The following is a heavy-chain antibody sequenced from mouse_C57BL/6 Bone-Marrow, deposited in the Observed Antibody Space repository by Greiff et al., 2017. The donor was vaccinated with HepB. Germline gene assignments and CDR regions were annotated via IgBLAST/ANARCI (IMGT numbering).Heavy chain of an antibody. CDR1: GFTFSDYY. D-gene: IGHD1-1*01. CDR2: INYDGSST. V-gene: IGHV5-16*01. Sequence: DVKLVESEGGLVQPGSSMKLSCTASGFTFSDYYMAWVRQVPEKGLEWVANINYDGSSTYYLDSLKSRFIISRDNAKNILYLQMSSLKSEDTATYYCAREGIYYYGSSYRYWYFDVWGTGTTVTVSS. CDR3: AREGIYYYGSSYRYWYFDV. J-gene: IGHJ1*03.